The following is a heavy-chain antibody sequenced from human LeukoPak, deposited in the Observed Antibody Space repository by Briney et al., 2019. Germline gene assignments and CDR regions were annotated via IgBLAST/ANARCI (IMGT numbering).Heavy chain of an antibody. CDR3: ARDGLERRGIDP. J-gene: IGHJ5*02. Sequence: SETLSLTCTVSGGSISSYYWSWIRQPPGKGLEWIGYIYYSGSTNYNPSLKSRVTISVDTSKNQFSPKLSSVTAADTAVYYCARDGLERRGIDPWGQGTLVAVSS. CDR1: GGSISSYY. V-gene: IGHV4-59*01. D-gene: IGHD1-1*01. CDR2: IYYSGST.